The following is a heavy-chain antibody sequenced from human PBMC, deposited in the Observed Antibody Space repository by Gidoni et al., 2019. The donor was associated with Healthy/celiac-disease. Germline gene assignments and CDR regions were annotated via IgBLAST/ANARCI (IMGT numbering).Heavy chain of an antibody. D-gene: IGHD3-22*01. J-gene: IGHJ4*02. CDR3: ARLTYYYDSSGPGHFDY. V-gene: IGHV5-51*01. Sequence: AEVKKPGESLKISCKGSGYSFTSYWIGWVRQMPGKGLAWMGIIYPGDSDTRYSPSFQGQVTISADKSISTAYLQWSSLKASDTAMYYCARLTYYYDSSGPGHFDYWGQGTLVTVSS. CDR1: GYSFTSYW. CDR2: IYPGDSDT.